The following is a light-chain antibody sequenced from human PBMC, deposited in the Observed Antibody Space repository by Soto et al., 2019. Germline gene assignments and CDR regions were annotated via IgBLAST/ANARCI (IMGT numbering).Light chain of an antibody. CDR2: DAS. V-gene: IGKV3-11*01. J-gene: IGKJ1*01. CDR3: QQRSNEPWT. Sequence: EIVLTQSPATLSLSPGERATLSCRASQSVSRYLAWYQQKPGQAPRLLIYDASNRATGIPARFSGSGSGTDFSLTIGSLEPEDFAVYYCQQRSNEPWTFGQGTKVEIK. CDR1: QSVSRY.